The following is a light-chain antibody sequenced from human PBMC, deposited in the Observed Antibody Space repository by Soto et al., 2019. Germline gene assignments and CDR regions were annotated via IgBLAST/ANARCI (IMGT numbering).Light chain of an antibody. CDR3: QQYNAYPLT. CDR1: QNIDSW. CDR2: KAS. J-gene: IGKJ4*02. V-gene: IGKV1-5*03. Sequence: DIQMTKSPSTLSASIGDRVTITCRARQNIDSWLAWYQQKPGKAPNLLIYKASILLTGVPARFSGSGSGTEVTLTINGLQPDDFATFYCQQYNAYPLTFGGGTKVEIK.